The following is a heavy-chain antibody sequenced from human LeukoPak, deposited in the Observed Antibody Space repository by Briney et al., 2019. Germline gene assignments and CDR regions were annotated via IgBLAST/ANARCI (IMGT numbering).Heavy chain of an antibody. Sequence: ASVKVSCKVSGYHFTGYHVHWVRQAPGQGPEWIGRISTDSGDTNGAQKFQGRVTMTRDTSISTAYMEFSGLTSDDSAVYYCAGLGSTVKGRIDPWGQGTPVTVST. CDR3: AGLGSTVKGRIDP. V-gene: IGHV1-2*02. D-gene: IGHD5/OR15-5a*01. CDR1: GYHFTGYH. J-gene: IGHJ5*02. CDR2: ISTDSGDT.